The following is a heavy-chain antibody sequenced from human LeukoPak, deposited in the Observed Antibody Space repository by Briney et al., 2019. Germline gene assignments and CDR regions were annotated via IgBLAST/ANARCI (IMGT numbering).Heavy chain of an antibody. V-gene: IGHV3-71*01. CDR2: IRSKRYGGTT. CDR1: GFSVSSNY. CDR3: SWQQRGGGYYYYGMDV. J-gene: IGHJ6*02. D-gene: IGHD6-13*01. Sequence: GGSLRLSCAASGFSVSSNYMTWVRQAPGKGLEWVGFIRSKRYGGTTEYAASVKGRFTISRDNSKSIAYLQMNSLKVEDTAVYYCSWQQRGGGYYYYGMDVWGQGTTVTVSS.